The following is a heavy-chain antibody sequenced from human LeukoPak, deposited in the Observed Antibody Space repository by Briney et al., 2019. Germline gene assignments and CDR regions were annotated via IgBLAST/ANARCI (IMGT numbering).Heavy chain of an antibody. Sequence: PSQTLSLTCTVSGGSISSGSYYWSWTRQPAGKGLEWIGRTYTSGSTNYNPSLKSRVTISVDTSKNQFSLKLSSVTAADTAVYYCASQDGYNFRYWGQGTLVTVSS. CDR2: TYTSGST. V-gene: IGHV4-61*02. J-gene: IGHJ4*02. D-gene: IGHD5-24*01. CDR3: ASQDGYNFRY. CDR1: GGSISSGSYY.